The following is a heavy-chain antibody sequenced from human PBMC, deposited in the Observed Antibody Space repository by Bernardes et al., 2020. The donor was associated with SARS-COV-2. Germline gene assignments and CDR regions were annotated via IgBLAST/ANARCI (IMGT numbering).Heavy chain of an antibody. CDR1: GFSLSTSGVG. CDR2: IYWNDDK. CDR3: ANSKQIPYVWGSYRYFDY. V-gene: IGHV2-5*01. D-gene: IGHD3-16*02. Sequence: SGPTLVKPTQTLTLTCTFSGFSLSTSGVGVGWIRQPPGKALEWLALIYWNDDKRYSPSLKSRLTITKDTSKNQVVLTMTNMDPVDTATYYCANSKQIPYVWGSYRYFDYWGQGTLVTVSS. J-gene: IGHJ4*02.